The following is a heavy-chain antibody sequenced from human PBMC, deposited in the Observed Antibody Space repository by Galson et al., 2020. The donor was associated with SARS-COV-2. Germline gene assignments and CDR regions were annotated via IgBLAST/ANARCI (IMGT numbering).Heavy chain of an antibody. CDR1: GFTFDDYA. J-gene: IGHJ6*02. V-gene: IGHV3-43D*03. Sequence: GGSLRLSCAASGFTFDDYAMHWVRQAPGKGLEWVSLISWDGGSTYYADSVKGRFTISRDNNKNSLYLQMNSLRAEDTALYYCAKDILPATYYYGMDVWGQGTTVTVSS. CDR2: ISWDGGST. CDR3: AKDILPATYYYGMDV.